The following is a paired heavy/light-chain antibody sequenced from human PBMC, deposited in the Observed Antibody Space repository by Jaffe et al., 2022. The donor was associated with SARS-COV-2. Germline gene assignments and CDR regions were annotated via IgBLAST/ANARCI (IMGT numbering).Light chain of an antibody. V-gene: IGLV3-1*01. CDR2: QDT. CDR3: QAWDSSTALV. Sequence: SYELTQPPSISVSPGQTASITCSGNKLGDKYACWYQQKPGRSPVLVIYQDTKRPSGIPERFSGSNSGNTATLTIGGTQAMDEADYYCQAWDSSTALVFGGGTKLTVL. CDR1: KLGDKY. J-gene: IGLJ3*02.
Heavy chain of an antibody. Sequence: QVQLQESGPGLVKPSETLSLTCTVSGGSISGYYWSWIRQPPGKGLEFIGYIYYRGGTNYNPSLKSRVTMSVDTSKDQFSLRLSSMTAADTAVYYCARDRGRGELQGMDVWGQGTTVTVSS. CDR1: GGSISGYY. V-gene: IGHV4-59*01. CDR3: ARDRGRGELQGMDV. J-gene: IGHJ6*02. CDR2: IYYRGGT. D-gene: IGHD3-16*01.